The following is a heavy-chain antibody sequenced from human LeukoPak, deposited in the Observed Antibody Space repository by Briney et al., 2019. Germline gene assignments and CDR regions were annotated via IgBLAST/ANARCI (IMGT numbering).Heavy chain of an antibody. Sequence: ASVKVSRKASGYTFTNNGISWMRQAPGQGLEWMGWISAYNDNTNNAQKFQGRVTMTTDTSTSTAYMELRSLRSDDTAVYYCARDMGYCSGGSCPHNAFDIWGQGAMVTVS. J-gene: IGHJ3*02. CDR2: ISAYNDNT. V-gene: IGHV1-18*01. D-gene: IGHD2-15*01. CDR3: ARDMGYCSGGSCPHNAFDI. CDR1: GYTFTNNG.